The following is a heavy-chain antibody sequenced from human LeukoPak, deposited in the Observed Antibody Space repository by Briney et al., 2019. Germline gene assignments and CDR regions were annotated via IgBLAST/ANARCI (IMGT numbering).Heavy chain of an antibody. V-gene: IGHV3-23*01. J-gene: IGHJ3*01. CDR1: GFIFSTYA. CDR3: ATRPRDSSGYYSGAFDA. CDR2: IGASGAET. D-gene: IGHD3-22*01. Sequence: GGSLRLSCEASGFIFSTYAMAWVRQAPGKGLDWVSVIGASGAETYYSDSAKGRFTVSRDNSKDTLFLHMSSLRAEDTAVYFCATRPRDSSGYYSGAFDAWGQGTTVTVSS.